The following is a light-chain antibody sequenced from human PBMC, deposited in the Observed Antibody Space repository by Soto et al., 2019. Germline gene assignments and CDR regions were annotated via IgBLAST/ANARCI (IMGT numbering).Light chain of an antibody. Sequence: DIQMTQSPSTLSASVGDRVTITCRASQSISTWLAWYQQKPGNAPKLLLYDASSLENGVPSRFSGSGSGTEFTLAISSLQPDDFATYYCQQYNTYCTFGQGTKVEF. CDR2: DAS. V-gene: IGKV1-5*01. CDR3: QQYNTYCT. CDR1: QSISTW. J-gene: IGKJ1*01.